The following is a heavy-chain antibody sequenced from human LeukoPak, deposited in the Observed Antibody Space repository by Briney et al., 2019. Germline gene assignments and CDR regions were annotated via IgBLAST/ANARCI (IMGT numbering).Heavy chain of an antibody. J-gene: IGHJ4*02. D-gene: IGHD3-3*01. Sequence: GGSLRLSCAASGFTFSSYAMSWVRQAPGKGLEWVSAISGSGGSTYYADSVKGRFTISRDNSKNTLYLQMNSLRAEDTAVYYCAKDLPKYYDFWSGYYSLFDYWGQGTLVTVSS. CDR3: AKDLPKYYDFWSGYYSLFDY. CDR2: ISGSGGST. CDR1: GFTFSSYA. V-gene: IGHV3-23*01.